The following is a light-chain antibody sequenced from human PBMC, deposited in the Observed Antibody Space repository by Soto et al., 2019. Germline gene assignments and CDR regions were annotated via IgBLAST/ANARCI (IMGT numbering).Light chain of an antibody. CDR3: QQYDNSFN. J-gene: IGKJ4*01. CDR2: AAS. V-gene: IGKV3-20*01. Sequence: VLTHSPVTLSLSPWERSTLSFRAIQSVSSNYVSWHQQKAGQPSRLLIYAASSRAGSIANRFRGSGSGTDFTLTISRLEPEDFAVYCRQQYDNSFNFGGGTKVDIK. CDR1: QSVSSNY.